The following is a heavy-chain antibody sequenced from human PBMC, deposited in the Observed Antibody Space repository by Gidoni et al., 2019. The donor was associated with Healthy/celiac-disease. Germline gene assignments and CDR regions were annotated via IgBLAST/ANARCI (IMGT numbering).Heavy chain of an antibody. CDR1: GGSFSGYY. Sequence: QVQLQQWGAGLLKPSETLSLTCAVYGGSFSGYYWSWIRPPPGKGLEWIGEINHSGSTNYNPSLKSRVTISVDTSKNQFSLKLSSVTAADTAVYYCARGGRGAAAGRYYYYYGMDVWGQGTTVTVSS. CDR2: INHSGST. CDR3: ARGGRGAAAGRYYYYYGMDV. J-gene: IGHJ6*02. V-gene: IGHV4-34*01. D-gene: IGHD6-13*01.